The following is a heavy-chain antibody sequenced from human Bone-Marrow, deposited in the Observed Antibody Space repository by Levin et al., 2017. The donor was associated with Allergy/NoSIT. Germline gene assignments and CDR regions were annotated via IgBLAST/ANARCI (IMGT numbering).Heavy chain of an antibody. Sequence: ASVKVSCAASGFTFSNSWMSWVRQAPGKGLEWVANIKEDGSEKYYVDSVKGRFTISRDNAKNPLYVQMNSLRAEDTAVYYCARDQFRRATIGARWFDPWGQGTLVTVSS. CDR1: GFTFSNSW. J-gene: IGHJ5*02. V-gene: IGHV3-7*01. D-gene: IGHD5-24*01. CDR2: IKEDGSEK. CDR3: ARDQFRRATIGARWFDP.